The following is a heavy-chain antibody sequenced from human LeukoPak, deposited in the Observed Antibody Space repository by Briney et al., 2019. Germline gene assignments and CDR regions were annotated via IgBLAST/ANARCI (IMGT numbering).Heavy chain of an antibody. Sequence: GGSLRLSCAASGFTVNSNYMIWVRQAPGKGLEWVSVIYSGGSTHYADSVKGRFTISRDNSKNTLYLQMNSLRAEDTAVYYCARGQLEWENYYYGMDVWGQGTTVTVSS. CDR1: GFTVNSNY. J-gene: IGHJ6*02. CDR2: IYSGGST. D-gene: IGHD1-1*01. V-gene: IGHV3-53*01. CDR3: ARGQLEWENYYYGMDV.